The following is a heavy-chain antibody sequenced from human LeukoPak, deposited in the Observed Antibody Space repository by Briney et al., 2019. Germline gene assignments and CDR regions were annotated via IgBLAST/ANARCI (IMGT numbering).Heavy chain of an antibody. CDR1: GGTFSSYA. Sequence: SVKVSCKASGGTFSSYAISWVRQAPGQGLEWMGGIIPIFGTANYAQKFQGRATITADKSTSTAYMELSSLRSEDTAVYYCARVPAATPNNWFDPWGQGTLVTVSS. CDR3: ARVPAATPNNWFDP. V-gene: IGHV1-69*06. D-gene: IGHD2-2*01. J-gene: IGHJ5*02. CDR2: IIPIFGTA.